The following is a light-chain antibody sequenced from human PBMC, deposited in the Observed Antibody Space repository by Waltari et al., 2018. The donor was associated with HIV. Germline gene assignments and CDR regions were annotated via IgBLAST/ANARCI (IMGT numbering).Light chain of an antibody. CDR2: STN. Sequence: QTVVTQEPSLTVSPGGTVTLTCASSTGAVTSPSYPNWFRLKPGQAPRALIYSTNYKHSWTPVRFSGSLLGGKAALTLSGVQPEDEAEYYCQLYYDGAWVFGGGTKLTVL. CDR1: TGAVTSPSY. CDR3: QLYYDGAWV. J-gene: IGLJ3*02. V-gene: IGLV7-43*01.